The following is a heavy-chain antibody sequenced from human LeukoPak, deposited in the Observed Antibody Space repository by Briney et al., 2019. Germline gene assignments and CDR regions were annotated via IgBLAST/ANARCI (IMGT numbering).Heavy chain of an antibody. CDR3: ARVYQRYFDY. J-gene: IGHJ4*02. CDR1: GFTFSNYW. V-gene: IGHV3-7*01. D-gene: IGHD3-16*02. Sequence: GGSLRLSCAASGFTFSNYWMSWVRQAPGQGLEGVANIKQDGSEKYYVHSVKGRFTISRDNAKNSLYLQMNSLRAEDTAVYYCARVYQRYFDYWGQGTLVSVSS. CDR2: IKQDGSEK.